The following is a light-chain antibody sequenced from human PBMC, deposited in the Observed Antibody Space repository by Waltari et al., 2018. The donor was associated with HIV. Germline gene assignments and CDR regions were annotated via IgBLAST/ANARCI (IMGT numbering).Light chain of an antibody. CDR3: QQYSSAPRT. J-gene: IGKJ2*01. CDR2: GAS. V-gene: IGKV3-20*01. Sequence: EIGLTQSPGTLSLSPGERATLSCRASQSITSSYLSLYQQKPGQAPRLVIYGASSRATGIPDRFSGSGSGADFTLTISRLEPEDFAVYYCQQYSSAPRTFGQGTKLEIK. CDR1: QSITSSY.